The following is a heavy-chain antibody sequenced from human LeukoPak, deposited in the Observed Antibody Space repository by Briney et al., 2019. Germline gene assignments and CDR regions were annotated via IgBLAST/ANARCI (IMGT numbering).Heavy chain of an antibody. Sequence: PGGSLRLSCAASGFTFSRYWMHWVRQAPGKGLVWVSRINSDGSNTNYADSVKGRFTISRDNSKNTLYLQMNSLRAEDTAVYYCAKVGFSEMEWLLYSDHWGQGTLVTVSS. CDR1: GFTFSRYW. CDR3: AKVGFSEMEWLLYSDH. CDR2: INSDGSNT. D-gene: IGHD3-3*01. V-gene: IGHV3-74*01. J-gene: IGHJ4*02.